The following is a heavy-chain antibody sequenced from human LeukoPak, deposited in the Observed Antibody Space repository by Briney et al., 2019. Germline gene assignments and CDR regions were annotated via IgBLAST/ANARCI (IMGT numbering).Heavy chain of an antibody. V-gene: IGHV3-48*01. Sequence: GVSLRLSCAASGFTFSSYSMNWVRQAPGKGLEWVSYISSSSSTIYYADSVKGRFTISRDNAKNSLYLQMNSLRAEDTAVYYCARDPGTVIAYSFEYWGQGTLVTVSS. D-gene: IGHD4-17*01. J-gene: IGHJ4*02. CDR2: ISSSSSTI. CDR1: GFTFSSYS. CDR3: ARDPGTVIAYSFEY.